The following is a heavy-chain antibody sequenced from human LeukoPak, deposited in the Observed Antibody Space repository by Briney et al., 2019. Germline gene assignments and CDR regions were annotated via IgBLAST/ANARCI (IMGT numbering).Heavy chain of an antibody. D-gene: IGHD2-2*01. CDR3: ARGEEGSTSCYPFCSSGDY. V-gene: IGHV3-30-3*01. CDR1: GFTFSSYA. J-gene: IGHJ4*02. CDR2: ISYDGSNK. Sequence: GGSLRLSCAASGFTFSSYAMHWVRQAPGKGLEWVAVISYDGSNKYYADSVKGRFTISRDNSKNTLYLQMNSLRAEDTAVYYCARGEEGSTSCYPFCSSGDYWGQGTLVTVSS.